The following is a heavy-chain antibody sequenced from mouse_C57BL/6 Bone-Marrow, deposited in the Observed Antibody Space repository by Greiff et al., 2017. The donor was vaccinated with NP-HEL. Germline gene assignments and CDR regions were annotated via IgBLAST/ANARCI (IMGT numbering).Heavy chain of an antibody. CDR2: IDPSDSYT. CDR3: ARSPNYYGSSHYYAMDY. D-gene: IGHD1-1*01. V-gene: IGHV1-69*01. Sequence: VKLQQPGAELVMPGASVKLSCKASGYTFTSYWMHWVKQRPGQGLEWIGEIDPSDSYTNYNQKFKGKSTLTVDKSSSTAYMQLSSLTSEDSAVYYCARSPNYYGSSHYYAMDYWGQGTSVTVSS. CDR1: GYTFTSYW. J-gene: IGHJ4*01.